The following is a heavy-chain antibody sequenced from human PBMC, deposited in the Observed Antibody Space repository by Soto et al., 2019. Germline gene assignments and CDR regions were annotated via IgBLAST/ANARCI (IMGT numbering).Heavy chain of an antibody. CDR2: VIPMVGMS. CDR3: ATNYGSGSTHFDY. J-gene: IGHJ4*02. D-gene: IGHD3-10*01. V-gene: IGHV1-69*02. CDR1: RGTFSYNT. Sequence: QVQLVQSVAEVKKPGSSVKVSCTASRGTFSYNTISWVRQAPGQGLEWMGRVIPMVGMSSYAQKFQGRLTITADKSTSTVYMVLNSLRPEDTAVYYCATNYGSGSTHFDYWGQGTLVTVSS.